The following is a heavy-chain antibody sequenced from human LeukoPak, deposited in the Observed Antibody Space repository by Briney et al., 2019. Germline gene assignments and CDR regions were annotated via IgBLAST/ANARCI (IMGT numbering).Heavy chain of an antibody. CDR2: ISGSGGST. V-gene: IGHV3-23*01. CDR1: GFTFSSYA. Sequence: GGSLRLSCAASGFTFSSYAMSWVRQAPGKGLEWVSAISGSGGSTYYADSVKGRFTISRDNPKNTLYLQMNSLRAEDTAVYYCAKDRGDFWSGYYDAFDIWGQGTMVTVSS. D-gene: IGHD3-3*01. J-gene: IGHJ3*02. CDR3: AKDRGDFWSGYYDAFDI.